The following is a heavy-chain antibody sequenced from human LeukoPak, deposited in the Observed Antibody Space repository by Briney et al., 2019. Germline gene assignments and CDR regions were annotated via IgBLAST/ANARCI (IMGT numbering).Heavy chain of an antibody. CDR1: GGSISSGDYY. CDR3: ARGGPSSGPYSSGWYSPLFAEPWFDP. CDR2: INHSGST. J-gene: IGHJ5*02. D-gene: IGHD6-19*01. Sequence: PSQTLSLTCTVSGGSISSGDYYWSWIRQPPGKGLEWIGEINHSGSTNYNPSLKSRVTISVDTSKNQFSLKLSSVTAADTAVYYCARGGPSSGPYSSGWYSPLFAEPWFDPWGQGTPVTVSS. V-gene: IGHV4-30-4*08.